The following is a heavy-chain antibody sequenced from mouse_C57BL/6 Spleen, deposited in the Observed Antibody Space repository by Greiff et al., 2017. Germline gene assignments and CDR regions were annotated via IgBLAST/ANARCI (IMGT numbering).Heavy chain of an antibody. CDR3: ARGGDYYGSSRYFDV. D-gene: IGHD1-1*01. Sequence: QVQLQQSGAELVKPGASVKISCKASGYAFSSYWMNWVKQRPGKGLEWIGQIYPGDGDTNYNGKFKGKATRTADKSSSSAYMQLSSLTSVDSAVYFCARGGDYYGSSRYFDVWGTGTTVTVAA. V-gene: IGHV1-80*01. CDR1: GYAFSSYW. J-gene: IGHJ1*03. CDR2: IYPGDGDT.